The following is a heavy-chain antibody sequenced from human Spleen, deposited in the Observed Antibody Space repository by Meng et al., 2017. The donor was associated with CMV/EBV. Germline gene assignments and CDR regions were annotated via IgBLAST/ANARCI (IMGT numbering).Heavy chain of an antibody. D-gene: IGHD5-12*01. V-gene: IGHV3-30-3*01. CDR3: ARVGPGYSGYGPFDY. CDR1: GFTFSVYA. CDR2: ISYDGGNK. Sequence: GGSLRLSCTASGFTFSVYAMHWVRQAPGKGLEWVSLISYDGGNKYYGDSVRGRFTVSRDNSKNSVYLQMNSLRAEDTAVYYCARVGPGYSGYGPFDYWGQGTLVTVSS. J-gene: IGHJ4*02.